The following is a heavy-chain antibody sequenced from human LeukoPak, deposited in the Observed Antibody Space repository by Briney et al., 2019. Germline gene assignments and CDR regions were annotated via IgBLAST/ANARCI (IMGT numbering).Heavy chain of an antibody. CDR3: ARARYYYGSGSTNYGMDV. CDR2: IYTSGST. D-gene: IGHD3-10*01. J-gene: IGHJ6*02. Sequence: PSQTLSLTLTRSGGSISSGSYDWSWIRQPAGKELEWIGRIYTSGSTNYNPSLKSRVTISVDTSKNQFSLKLSSVTAADTAVYYCARARYYYGSGSTNYGMDVWGQGTTVTVSS. CDR1: GGSISSGSYD. V-gene: IGHV4-61*02.